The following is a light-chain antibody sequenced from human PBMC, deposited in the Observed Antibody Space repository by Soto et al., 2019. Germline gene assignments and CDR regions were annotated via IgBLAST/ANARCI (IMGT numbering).Light chain of an antibody. CDR3: CSYTGTYTLEV. Sequence: QSALTQPRSVSASPGQSVTISCTGTSSDIGAYNYVSWYQQHPGKAPKLMIYDVNNRPSGVPDRFSGSKSGNTASLTISGLQAEDEADYYCCSYTGTYTLEVFGGGTKLTVL. CDR1: SSDIGAYNY. J-gene: IGLJ2*01. CDR2: DVN. V-gene: IGLV2-11*01.